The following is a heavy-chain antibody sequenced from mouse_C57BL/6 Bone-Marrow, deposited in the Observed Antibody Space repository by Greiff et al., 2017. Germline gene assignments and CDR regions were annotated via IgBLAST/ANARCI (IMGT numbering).Heavy chain of an antibody. V-gene: IGHV1-64*01. J-gene: IGHJ4*01. CDR3: ARSYDYDGYTMDY. D-gene: IGHD2-4*01. CDR2: MHPNGGSP. CDR1: GYTFTNYW. Sequence: VQLQQPGAELVKPGASVKLSCKASGYTFTNYWMHWVKQRPGQGLEWIGMMHPNGGSPDYNEKFKSEATLSVDKSSRTAYMELSSLTSEDSAVYNCARSYDYDGYTMDYWGQGTAVTVSS.